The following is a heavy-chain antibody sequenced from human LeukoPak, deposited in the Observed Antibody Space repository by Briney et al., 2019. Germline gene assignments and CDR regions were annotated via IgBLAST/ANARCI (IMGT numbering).Heavy chain of an antibody. CDR2: ISYDGSNK. D-gene: IGHD3-3*01. CDR3: ARSPFFWSGSPYFDY. V-gene: IGHV3-30-3*01. CDR1: GFTFSSYA. Sequence: GGSLRLSCAASGFTFSSYAMHWVRQAPGKGLEWVAVISYDGSNKYYADSVKGRFTISRDNSKNTLYLQMNSLRAEDIAVYYCARSPFFWSGSPYFDYWGQGTLVTVSS. J-gene: IGHJ4*02.